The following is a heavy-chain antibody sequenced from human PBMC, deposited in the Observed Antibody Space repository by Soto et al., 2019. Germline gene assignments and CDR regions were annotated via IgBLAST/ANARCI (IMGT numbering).Heavy chain of an antibody. Sequence: QVQLVESGGGVVQPGRSLRLSCAASGFTFSNYGMHWVRQAPGMGLEWVAVISYDGSNKYYADSVKGRFTISRDNSRNTLYLQMNSLRAEDTAVYYFATDRGKNYYYGMDVWGQGTTVTVS. D-gene: IGHD3-10*01. V-gene: IGHV3-30*03. CDR1: GFTFSNYG. CDR3: ATDRGKNYYYGMDV. CDR2: ISYDGSNK. J-gene: IGHJ6*02.